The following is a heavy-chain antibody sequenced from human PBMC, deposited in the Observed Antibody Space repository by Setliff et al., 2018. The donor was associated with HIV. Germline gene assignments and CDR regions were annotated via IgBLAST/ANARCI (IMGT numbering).Heavy chain of an antibody. V-gene: IGHV1-3*01. CDR1: GYTFTNNY. CDR2: INGANGNV. CDR3: ARDSFGFDY. D-gene: IGHD3-3*01. J-gene: IGHJ4*02. Sequence: ASVKVSCKASGYTFTNNYIHWVRQAPGQGLAWVGMINGANGNVRYSQKFQDRLTLTRDTAASTVHMELSSLTFEDTAVYFCARDSFGFDYWGQGSLVTVSS.